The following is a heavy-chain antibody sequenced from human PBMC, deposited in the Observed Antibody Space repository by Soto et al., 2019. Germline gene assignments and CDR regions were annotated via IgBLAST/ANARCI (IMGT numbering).Heavy chain of an antibody. CDR1: GYTLSDYY. CDR3: AREPATAKPEGVDF. CDR2: INPNSGGT. V-gene: IGHV1-2*02. Sequence: ASVKVSCKASGYTLSDYYIHWVRQAPGQGLEWMGWINPNSGGTKYAPKFQGGVTMTRDTSITTAYMELSRLRSGDTAVYYCAREPATAKPEGVDFWGQGTLVTVSS. J-gene: IGHJ4*02. D-gene: IGHD1-1*01.